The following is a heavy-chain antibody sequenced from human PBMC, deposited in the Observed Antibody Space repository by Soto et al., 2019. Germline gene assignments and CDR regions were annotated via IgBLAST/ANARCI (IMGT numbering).Heavy chain of an antibody. Sequence: LSLTCSVPGGAISSYYWSWVRQPAGKGLEWIGRVFSSGSTNYNASLKSRVSMSIDTSKNEVSLTLRSVTAADTAVYYCARVAFSYFGMDVWGPGTTVTVSS. V-gene: IGHV4-4*07. D-gene: IGHD3-3*02. CDR3: ARVAFSYFGMDV. CDR2: VFSSGST. CDR1: GGAISSYY. J-gene: IGHJ6*02.